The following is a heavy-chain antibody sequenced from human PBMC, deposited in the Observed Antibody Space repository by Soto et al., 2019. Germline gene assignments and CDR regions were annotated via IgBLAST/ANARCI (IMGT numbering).Heavy chain of an antibody. CDR3: AILSALDAFDI. J-gene: IGHJ3*02. CDR2: ISSNGGST. Sequence: EVQLVESGGGLVQPGGSLRLSCAASGFTFSSYAMHWVRQAPGKGLEYVSAISSNGGSTYYANSVKGRFTISRDNSKNTLYLQMGSLRAEDMAVYYCAILSALDAFDILGQGTMVTVSS. V-gene: IGHV3-64*01. CDR1: GFTFSSYA. D-gene: IGHD2-15*01.